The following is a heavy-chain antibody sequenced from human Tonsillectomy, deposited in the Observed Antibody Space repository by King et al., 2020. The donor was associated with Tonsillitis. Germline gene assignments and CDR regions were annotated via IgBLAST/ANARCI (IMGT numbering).Heavy chain of an antibody. CDR1: GYNFSSYF. V-gene: IGHV5-51*01. D-gene: IGHD6-19*01. CDR3: ARSPGFGSGWSIFY. CDR2: IYPGDSDT. J-gene: IGHJ4*02. Sequence: VQLVESGAEVKKPGDSLKISCKGSGYNFSSYFIAWVRQMPGKGLEWMGIIYPGDSDTTYSPSFQGQVTISADKSISTAYLQWSSLKASDTAMYYCARSPGFGSGWSIFYGGQGTLVTVSS.